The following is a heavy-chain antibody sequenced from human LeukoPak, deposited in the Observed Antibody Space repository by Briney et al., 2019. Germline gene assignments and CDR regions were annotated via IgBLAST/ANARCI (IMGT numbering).Heavy chain of an antibody. V-gene: IGHV3-20*04. CDR1: GFTFDDYG. Sequence: GGSLRLSCAASGFTFDDYGMSWVRQGPGKGLEWVSAINRNGDSTGYADSVMGRFTISRDNAKNSLYLQMNSLRAEDTAVYYCARGATYYYDSSGYPYYFDYWGQGTLVTVSS. CDR2: INRNGDST. D-gene: IGHD3-22*01. J-gene: IGHJ4*02. CDR3: ARGATYYYDSSGYPYYFDY.